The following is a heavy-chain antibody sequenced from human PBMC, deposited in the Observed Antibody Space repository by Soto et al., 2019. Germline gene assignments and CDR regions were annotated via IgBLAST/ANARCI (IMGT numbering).Heavy chain of an antibody. D-gene: IGHD3-22*01. CDR3: AKDGGYYDSSGYYSY. CDR2: ISGSGGST. CDR1: GFTFNSYA. Sequence: GSLRLSCAASGFTFNSYAMSWVRQAPGKGLEWVSAISGSGGSTYYADSVKGRFTISRDNSKNTLYLQMNSLRAEDTAVYYCAKDGGYYDSSGYYSYWGQGTLVTVSS. J-gene: IGHJ4*02. V-gene: IGHV3-23*01.